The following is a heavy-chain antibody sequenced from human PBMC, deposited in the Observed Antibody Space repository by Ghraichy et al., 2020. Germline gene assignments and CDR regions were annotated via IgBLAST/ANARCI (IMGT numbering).Heavy chain of an antibody. Sequence: GGSLRLSCAASGFTFSIYAMAWVRQTPGKGLEWVAAISNADTTYYADSVKGQFTISRDNSKNMMFLQMNSLRAEDTAIYYCAKRSLCSGGSCSLDYWGPGTLVTVSS. D-gene: IGHD2-15*01. CDR2: ISNADTT. CDR3: AKRSLCSGGSCSLDY. J-gene: IGHJ4*02. CDR1: GFTFSIYA. V-gene: IGHV3-23*01.